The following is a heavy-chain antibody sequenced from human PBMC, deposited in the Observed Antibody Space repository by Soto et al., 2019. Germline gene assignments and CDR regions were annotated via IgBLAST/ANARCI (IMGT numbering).Heavy chain of an antibody. J-gene: IGHJ4*02. CDR3: ARTMDEGIAARRFDD. CDR2: INPNSGGT. D-gene: IGHD6-6*01. Sequence: ASVKVSCKASGYTFTGYYVHWVRQAPGQGLEWMGWINPNSGGTNYAQKFQGWVTMTRDTSISTAYMELSRLRSDDTAVYYCARTMDEGIAARRFDDWGQRTLVTVSS. V-gene: IGHV1-2*04. CDR1: GYTFTGYY.